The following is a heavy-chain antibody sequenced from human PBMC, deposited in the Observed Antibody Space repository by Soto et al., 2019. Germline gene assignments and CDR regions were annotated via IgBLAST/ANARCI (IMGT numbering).Heavy chain of an antibody. J-gene: IGHJ3*02. CDR1: GCRFTNYW. V-gene: IGHV5-51*01. CDR3: AAQAAYCGGDCYSADAFDI. CDR2: IYPGDSDT. D-gene: IGHD2-21*02. Sequence: GESLKIYCKCSGCRFTNYWIGWLRQLPGKGLEWMGIIYPGDSDTRYSPSFQGQVTISADKSISTAYLQWSSLKASDTAMYYCAAQAAYCGGDCYSADAFDIWGQGKIVTVSS.